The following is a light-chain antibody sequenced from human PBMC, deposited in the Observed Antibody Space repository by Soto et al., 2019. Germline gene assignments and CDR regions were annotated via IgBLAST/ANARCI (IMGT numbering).Light chain of an antibody. J-gene: IGLJ6*01. CDR3: QVWYSCTHIYD. Sequence: YELTQPPSVSVAPGQPARITCVGNNIGSESVHWYQPRPGQAPVLVVYDDSDRPSGIPERFSGSNSANTATLTISRVEDGDEADYYCQVWYSCTHIYDVGSGPKVTV. CDR2: DDS. V-gene: IGLV3-21*02. CDR1: NIGSES.